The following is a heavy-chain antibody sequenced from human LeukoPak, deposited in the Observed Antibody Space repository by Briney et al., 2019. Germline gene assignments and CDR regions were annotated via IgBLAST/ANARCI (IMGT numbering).Heavy chain of an antibody. CDR1: GFTFSSYA. D-gene: IGHD5-18*01. CDR3: ARGLRIQQWFGRY. J-gene: IGHJ4*02. Sequence: PGGSLRLSCAASGFTFSSYAMSWVRQAPGKGLEWVSAISGSGGSTYYADSVKGRFTISRDNSKNTLYLQMNSLRAEDTAVYYCARGLRIQQWFGRYWGQGTLVTVPS. CDR2: ISGSGGST. V-gene: IGHV3-23*01.